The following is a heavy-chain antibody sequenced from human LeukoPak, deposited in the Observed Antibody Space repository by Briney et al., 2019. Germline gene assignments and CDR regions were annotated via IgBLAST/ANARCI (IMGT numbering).Heavy chain of an antibody. V-gene: IGHV4-4*07. CDR1: GGSISHYY. Sequence: SKTLSLTCTVSGGSISHYYWNWIRQSAGKGLEWIGRIYASGTTNYNPSLKSRVTMSVDTSKNQFSLKLSSVTAADTAVYFCARERDGYNSAYYYYGMDVWGQGTTVTVSS. CDR2: IYASGTT. CDR3: ARERDGYNSAYYYYGMDV. J-gene: IGHJ6*02. D-gene: IGHD5-24*01.